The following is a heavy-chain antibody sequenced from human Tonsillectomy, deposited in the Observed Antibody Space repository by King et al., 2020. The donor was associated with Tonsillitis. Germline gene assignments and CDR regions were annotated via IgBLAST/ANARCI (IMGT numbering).Heavy chain of an antibody. D-gene: IGHD6-19*01. V-gene: IGHV3-23*04. CDR1: VFTFSNYA. CDR3: AKGGEAVAVWFDP. J-gene: IGHJ5*02. Sequence: VQLVESGGGLVQPGGALRLSCAASVFTFSNYAMSWVRQAPGKGLEWVSTISGSGSNTYYADSVKGRFTNSRDNSKNTQYLQMNSLRAEDTAVYYCAKGGEAVAVWFDPWGQGTLVTVSS. CDR2: ISGSGSNT.